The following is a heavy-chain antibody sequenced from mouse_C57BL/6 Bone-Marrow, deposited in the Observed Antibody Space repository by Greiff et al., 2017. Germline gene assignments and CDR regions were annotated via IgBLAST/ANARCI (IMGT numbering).Heavy chain of an antibody. CDR1: GFNIKDDY. CDR3: TTTTVVDMDY. Sequence: EVQLQQSGAELVRPGASVKLSCTASGFNIKDDYMHWVKQRPEQGLEWIGWIDPENGDTEYAAKFQGKATITADTSSNTAYLQLSSLTSEDTAVYYCTTTTVVDMDYWGQGTSVTVSS. V-gene: IGHV14-4*01. D-gene: IGHD1-1*01. CDR2: IDPENGDT. J-gene: IGHJ4*01.